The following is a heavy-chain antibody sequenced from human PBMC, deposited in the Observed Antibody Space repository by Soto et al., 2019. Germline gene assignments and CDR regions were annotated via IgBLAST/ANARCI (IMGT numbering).Heavy chain of an antibody. J-gene: IGHJ3*02. CDR1: GFTFSSYG. D-gene: IGHD3-9*01. CDR3: ATGSALRYFDWLFIDAFDI. V-gene: IGHV3-30*03. CDR2: ISYDGSNK. Sequence: HPGGSLRLSCAASGFTFSSYGMHWVRQAPGKGLEWVAVISYDGSNKYYADSVKGRFTISRDNSKNTLYLQMNSLRAEDTAVYYCATGSALRYFDWLFIDAFDIWGQGTMVTVSS.